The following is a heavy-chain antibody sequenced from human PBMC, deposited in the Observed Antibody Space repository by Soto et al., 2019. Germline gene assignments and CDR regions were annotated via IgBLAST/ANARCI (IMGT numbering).Heavy chain of an antibody. J-gene: IGHJ5*02. CDR2: IYYSGST. Sequence: SETLSLTCTVSGGSISSSSYYWCWIRHPPGKGLEWIGSIYYSGSTYYNPSLKSRVTISIDTSENQFSLKLSSVTAADTAVYYCAGEINWFDPWGQGTLVTVSS. CDR1: GGSISSSSYY. V-gene: IGHV4-39*01. D-gene: IGHD3-10*01. CDR3: AGEINWFDP.